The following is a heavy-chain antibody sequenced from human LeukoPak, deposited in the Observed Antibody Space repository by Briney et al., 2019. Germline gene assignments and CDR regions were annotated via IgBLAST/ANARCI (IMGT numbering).Heavy chain of an antibody. D-gene: IGHD3-10*01. Sequence: LWASVKLSCKASGYTFTSYGISWVRQAPGQGLEWMGWISAYNGNTNYAQKLQGRVTMTTDTSTSTAYMELRSLRSDDTAVYYCARDGVWFGELLQRIYFDYCGQGTLVTVSS. CDR3: ARDGVWFGELLQRIYFDY. J-gene: IGHJ4*02. CDR2: ISAYNGNT. CDR1: GYTFTSYG. V-gene: IGHV1-18*01.